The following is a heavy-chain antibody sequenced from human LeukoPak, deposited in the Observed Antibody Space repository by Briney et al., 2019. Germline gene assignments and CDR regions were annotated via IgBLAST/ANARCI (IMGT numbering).Heavy chain of an antibody. J-gene: IGHJ4*02. V-gene: IGHV4-34*01. CDR3: AREGRDYFDY. CDR1: GGSFSGYY. Sequence: TSETLSLTCAVYGGSFSGYYWSWIRQPPGKGLERIGEINHSGSTNYNPSLKSRVTISVDRSKNQFSLKLSSVTAADTAVYYCAREGRDYFDYWGQGTLVTVSS. CDR2: INHSGST.